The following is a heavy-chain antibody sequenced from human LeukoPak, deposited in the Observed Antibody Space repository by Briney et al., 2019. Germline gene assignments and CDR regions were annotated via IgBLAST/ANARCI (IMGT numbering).Heavy chain of an antibody. CDR2: IYWNDDK. J-gene: IGHJ4*02. CDR3: AHRAYCSSTSCSFDY. D-gene: IGHD2-2*01. Sequence: SGPTLVNPTQTLTLTCTFSGFSLSTSGVGVGWIRLPPGKALEWLALIYWNDDKRYSPSLKSRLTITKDTSKNQVVLTMTNMDPVDAATYYCAHRAYCSSTSCSFDYWGQGTLVTVSS. CDR1: GFSLSTSGVG. V-gene: IGHV2-5*01.